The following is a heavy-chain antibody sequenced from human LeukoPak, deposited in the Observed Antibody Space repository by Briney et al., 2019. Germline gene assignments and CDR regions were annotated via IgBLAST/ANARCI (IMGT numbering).Heavy chain of an antibody. Sequence: PSETLSLTCTVSGGSISSYYWSWIRQPPGKGLEWIGEINHSGSTNYNPSLKSRVTISVDTSKNQFSLKLSSVTAADTAVYYCAGGVSSVVVPAAILGFDPWGQGTLVTVSS. V-gene: IGHV4-34*01. CDR2: INHSGST. CDR1: GGSISSYY. J-gene: IGHJ5*02. D-gene: IGHD2-2*01. CDR3: AGGVSSVVVPAAILGFDP.